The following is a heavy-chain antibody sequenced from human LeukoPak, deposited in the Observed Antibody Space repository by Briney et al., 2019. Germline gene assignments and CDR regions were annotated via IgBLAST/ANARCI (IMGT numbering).Heavy chain of an antibody. V-gene: IGHV7-4-1*02. CDR3: ARSGELYYDILTDYPNWVDP. J-gene: IGHJ5*02. D-gene: IGHD3-9*01. CDR1: GYTFTSYA. Sequence: ASVEVSCKASGYTFTSYAMNWVRQAPEQGLEWMGWINTNTGNPTYAQGFTGRFVFSLDTSVSTAYLQISSLKAEDTAVYYCARSGELYYDILTDYPNWVDPWGQGTLVTVSS. CDR2: INTNTGNP.